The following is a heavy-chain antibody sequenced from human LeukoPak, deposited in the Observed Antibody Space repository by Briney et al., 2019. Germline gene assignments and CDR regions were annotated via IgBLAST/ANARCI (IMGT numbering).Heavy chain of an antibody. CDR3: ARGWRGYLDY. D-gene: IGHD3-3*01. CDR2: IYYSGST. V-gene: IGHV4-31*11. Sequence: PSETLSLTCAVYGGSFSGYYWSWIRQHPGRGLEWIGYIYYSGSTYYNPSLKSRVTISVDTSKNQFSLKLSSVTAADTAVYYCARGWRGYLDYWGQGTLVTVSS. CDR1: GGSFSGYY. J-gene: IGHJ4*02.